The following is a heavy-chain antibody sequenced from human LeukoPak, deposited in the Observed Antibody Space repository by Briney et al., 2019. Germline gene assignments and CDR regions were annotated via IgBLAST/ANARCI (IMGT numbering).Heavy chain of an antibody. CDR1: GGSISSYY. D-gene: IGHD2-15*01. J-gene: IGHJ5*02. V-gene: IGHV4-59*01. Sequence: SETLSLTCTVSGGSISSYYWSWIRQPPGKGLEWIGYIYYSGSTNYNPSLKSRVTISVDTSKNQFSLKLSSVTAADTAVYYCAREVAAATLDWFDPWGQGTLVTVSS. CDR3: AREVAAATLDWFDP. CDR2: IYYSGST.